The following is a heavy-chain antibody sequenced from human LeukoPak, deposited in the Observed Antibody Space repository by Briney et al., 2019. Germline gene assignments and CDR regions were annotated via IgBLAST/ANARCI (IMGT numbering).Heavy chain of an antibody. CDR3: ARQDFEGGFDP. V-gene: IGHV4-39*01. Sequence: PSETLSPTCTVSGGSISSSSYYWGWIRQPPGKGLEWIGSIYYSGSTYYNPSLKSRVTISVDTSKNQFSLKLSSVTAADTAVYHCARQDFEGGFDPWGQGTLVTVSS. CDR1: GGSISSSSYY. CDR2: IYYSGST. D-gene: IGHD3-9*01. J-gene: IGHJ5*02.